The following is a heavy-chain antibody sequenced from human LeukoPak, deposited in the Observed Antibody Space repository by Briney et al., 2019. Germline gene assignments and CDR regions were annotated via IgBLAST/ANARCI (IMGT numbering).Heavy chain of an antibody. J-gene: IGHJ4*02. CDR3: AKHGPVPGVGYCAFDY. V-gene: IGHV3-33*06. D-gene: IGHD1-26*01. CDR2: IWSDGNNK. Sequence: GRSLRLSCAASGFTLSRYGMHWVRQAPGKGLEWVADIWSDGNNKYYADSVKGRFTISRDNSKNTLYLQMNSLRAEDTAVYYCAKHGPVPGVGYCAFDYWGQGTLVAVSS. CDR1: GFTLSRYG.